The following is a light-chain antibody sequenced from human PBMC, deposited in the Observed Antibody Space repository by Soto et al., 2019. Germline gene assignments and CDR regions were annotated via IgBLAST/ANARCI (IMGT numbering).Light chain of an antibody. V-gene: IGKV1-39*01. CDR1: QSISSY. J-gene: IGKJ3*01. CDR2: AAS. CDR3: QQSYSIPFT. Sequence: DIQMTQSPSSLSASVGDRVTITCRASQSISSYLNWYQQKPGKAPQLLIYAASSLQSGVPSRFSGSGSGTDFTLTISSLHPEDFAAYYCQQSYSIPFTFGPGTKVDI.